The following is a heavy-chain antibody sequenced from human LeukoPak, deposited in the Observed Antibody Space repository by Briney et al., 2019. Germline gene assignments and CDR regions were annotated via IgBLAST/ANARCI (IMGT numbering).Heavy chain of an antibody. CDR2: ITGSGSGT. D-gene: IGHD3-22*01. V-gene: IGHV3-23*01. CDR1: GFTFSTHA. Sequence: PGRSLRLSCAASGFTFSTHAMIWVRQAPGKGPEWVSCITGSGSGTYYTDSVKGRFTISRENSNDTLYLQMNSLRAEDTAVYYCVKGRDYNDASAYYIGDFWGQGTLVTVSS. CDR3: VKGRDYNDASAYYIGDF. J-gene: IGHJ4*02.